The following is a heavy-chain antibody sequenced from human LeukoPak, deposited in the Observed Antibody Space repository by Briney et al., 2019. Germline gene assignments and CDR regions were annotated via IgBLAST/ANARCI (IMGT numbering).Heavy chain of an antibody. CDR3: ARVHSTVTYYWYFDL. V-gene: IGHV4-39*07. CDR2: IYYSGST. CDR1: GGSISSYY. J-gene: IGHJ2*01. D-gene: IGHD4-17*01. Sequence: SETLSLTCTVSGGSISSYYWGWIRQPPGKGLEWIGSIYYSGSTYYNPSLKSRVTISVDTSKNQFSLKLSSVTAADTAVYYCARVHSTVTYYWYFDLWGRGTLVTVSS.